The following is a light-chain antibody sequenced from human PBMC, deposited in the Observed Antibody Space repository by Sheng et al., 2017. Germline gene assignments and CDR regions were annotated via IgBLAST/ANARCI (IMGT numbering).Light chain of an antibody. J-gene: IGKJ3*01. CDR2: GAS. CDR3: QQYGSSRGFT. V-gene: IGKV3-20*01. CDR1: QSVSSSY. Sequence: EIVLTQSPGTLSLSPGERATLSCRASQSVSSSYLAWYQQKPGQAPRLLIYGASSRATGIPSRFRGSGSGTDFTLTISRLEPEDFAVYYCQQYGSSRGFTFGPGTKVDIK.